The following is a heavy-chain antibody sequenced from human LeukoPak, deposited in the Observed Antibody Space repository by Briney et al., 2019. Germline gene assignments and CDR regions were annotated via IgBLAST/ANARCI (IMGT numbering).Heavy chain of an antibody. Sequence: SGTLSLTCAVSGGSISTSNWGTWVRQPPGKGLEWIGEIYHSGTTNYNSSLKSRVTIAVDKSKNQFSLKLTSVTPADTAVYFCARAPHRVRGAAHFDSWGQGTLVTVSS. CDR1: GGSISTSNW. CDR2: IYHSGTT. D-gene: IGHD3-10*01. V-gene: IGHV4-4*02. CDR3: ARAPHRVRGAAHFDS. J-gene: IGHJ4*02.